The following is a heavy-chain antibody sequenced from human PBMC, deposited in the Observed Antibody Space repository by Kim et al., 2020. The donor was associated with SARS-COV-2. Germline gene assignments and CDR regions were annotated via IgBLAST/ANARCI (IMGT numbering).Heavy chain of an antibody. CDR1: GFTFSSYA. V-gene: IGHV3-23*01. D-gene: IGHD3-10*01. CDR2: ISGSGGST. CDR3: AKDVRLVWFGGLNWFDP. Sequence: GGSLRLSCAASGFTFSSYAMSWVRQAPGKGLEWVSAISGSGGSTYYADSVKGRFTISRDNSKNTLYLQMNSPRAEDTAVYYCAKDVRLVWFGGLNWFDPWGQGTLVTVSS. J-gene: IGHJ5*02.